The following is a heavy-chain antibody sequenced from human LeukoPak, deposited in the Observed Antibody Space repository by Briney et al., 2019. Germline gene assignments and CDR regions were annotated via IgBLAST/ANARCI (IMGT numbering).Heavy chain of an antibody. CDR2: ISSSSSYI. Sequence: PGGSLRFSCAASGFTFSSYSMNWVRQAPGKGLEWVSSISSSSSYIYYADSVKGRFTISRDNAKNSLYLQMNSLRAEDTAVYYCARAPDLYGDYIDYWGQGTLVTVSS. J-gene: IGHJ4*02. V-gene: IGHV3-21*01. CDR1: GFTFSSYS. CDR3: ARAPDLYGDYIDY. D-gene: IGHD3-16*01.